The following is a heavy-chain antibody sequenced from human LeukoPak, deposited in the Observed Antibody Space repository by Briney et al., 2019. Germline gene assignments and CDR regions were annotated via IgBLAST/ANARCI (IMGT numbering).Heavy chain of an antibody. CDR3: ATGAYGSGSYRGWFDP. D-gene: IGHD3-10*01. Sequence: SETLSLTCTVSGGSISSYYWSWIRQPPGKGLEWIGYIYYSGSTNYSPSLKSRVTISVDTSKNQFSLKLSSVTAADTAVYYCATGAYGSGSYRGWFDPWGQGTLVTVSS. V-gene: IGHV4-59*01. CDR2: IYYSGST. J-gene: IGHJ5*02. CDR1: GGSISSYY.